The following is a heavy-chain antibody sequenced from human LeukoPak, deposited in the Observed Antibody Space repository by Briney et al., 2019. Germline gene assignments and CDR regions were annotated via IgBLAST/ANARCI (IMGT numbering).Heavy chain of an antibody. J-gene: IGHJ6*03. Sequence: ASVKVPCKASVYTFTGYYMHWVRQAPGQGLEWMGWINPNSGGTNYAQKFQGRVTMTRDTSISTAYMELSRLRSDDTAVYYCASWVGSSPGHYYYYYMDVWGKGTTVTVSS. CDR3: ASWVGSSPGHYYYYYMDV. V-gene: IGHV1-2*02. CDR1: VYTFTGYY. D-gene: IGHD6-6*01. CDR2: INPNSGGT.